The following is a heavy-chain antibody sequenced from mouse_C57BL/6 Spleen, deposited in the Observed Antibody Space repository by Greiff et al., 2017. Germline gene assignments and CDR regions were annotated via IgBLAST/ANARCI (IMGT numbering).Heavy chain of an antibody. J-gene: IGHJ2*01. Sequence: VQLQQSGPELVKPGASVKISCKASGYTFTSYWMHWVQQRPGQGLEWIGWIYPGSGNTYYNEKFKGKATLTVDTSSSTACMQLSSLTSEDSAVYEGERGGTEYWGQGTTLTVSS. CDR3: ERGGTEY. D-gene: IGHD3-3*01. V-gene: IGHV1-66*01. CDR2: IYPGSGNT. CDR1: GYTFTSYW.